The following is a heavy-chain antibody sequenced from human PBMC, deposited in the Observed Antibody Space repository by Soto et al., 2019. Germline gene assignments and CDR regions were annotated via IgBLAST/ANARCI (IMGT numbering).Heavy chain of an antibody. D-gene: IGHD1-26*01. CDR1: GFTVSSNY. CDR2: IYSGGST. V-gene: IGHV3-53*01. J-gene: IGHJ4*02. Sequence: PGGSLRLSCAASGFTVSSNYMSWVRQAPGKGLEWVSVIYSGGSTYYADSVKGRFTISRDNSKNTLYLQMNSLRAEDTAVYYCAREEVGATTSDYWGQGTLVTVS. CDR3: AREEVGATTSDY.